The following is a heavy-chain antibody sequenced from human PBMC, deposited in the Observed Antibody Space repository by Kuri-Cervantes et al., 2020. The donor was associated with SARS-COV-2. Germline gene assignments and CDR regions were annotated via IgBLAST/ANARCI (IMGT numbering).Heavy chain of an antibody. Sequence: SETLSLTCTVSGGSISSSSYYWGWIRQPPGKGLEWIGSIYYSGSTYYNPSLKSRVTISVDTSKNQFSLKLSSVTAADTAVYYCARWQKYGSGSYSDAFDIWGQGTMVTASS. J-gene: IGHJ3*02. D-gene: IGHD3-10*01. CDR2: IYYSGST. CDR1: GGSISSSSYY. CDR3: ARWQKYGSGSYSDAFDI. V-gene: IGHV4-39*07.